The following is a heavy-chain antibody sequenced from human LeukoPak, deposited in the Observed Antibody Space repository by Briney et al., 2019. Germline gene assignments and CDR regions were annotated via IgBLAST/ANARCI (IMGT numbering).Heavy chain of an antibody. J-gene: IGHJ2*01. CDR3: ARDYDSIGLGYFDL. D-gene: IGHD3-22*01. V-gene: IGHV4-59*01. CDR1: GASILDYY. Sequence: SETLSLTCTVAGASILDYYWGCVRQPPGKGLEWIGYIYYTGTTKYNPSLTSRVIISVDTSKSQFSLKLSSVTAADSAVYYCARDYDSIGLGYFDLWGRGTLVTVSS. CDR2: IYYTGTT.